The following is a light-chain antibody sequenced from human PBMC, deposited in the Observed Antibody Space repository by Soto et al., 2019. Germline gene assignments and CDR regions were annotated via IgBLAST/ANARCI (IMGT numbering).Light chain of an antibody. CDR1: QSIGGY. CDR3: QQSYSNPFT. Sequence: DIQMTQSPSSLSASVGDRVTVTCRSSQSIGGYLNWYQQKPGKAPKLLMHAASTFQSGVPSRFSGSGSGTDYTLTISSLQPEDFATYCCQQSYSNPFTFGPGTQVEIK. CDR2: AAS. J-gene: IGKJ3*01. V-gene: IGKV1-39*01.